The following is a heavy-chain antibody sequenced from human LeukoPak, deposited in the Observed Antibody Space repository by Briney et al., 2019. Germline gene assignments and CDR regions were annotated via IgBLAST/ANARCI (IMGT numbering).Heavy chain of an antibody. J-gene: IGHJ5*02. CDR1: GFTFSNHW. CDR3: ARGGLRYFAR. D-gene: IGHD3-16*01. Sequence: GSLRLSCAASGFTFSNHWMSWVRQAPGKGLEWLANVKQDGSEKYYVDSVKGRFTISRDNAKNSLYLQMNSLSAEDTAVYYCARGGLRYFARRGQGTLVTVSS. CDR2: VKQDGSEK. V-gene: IGHV3-7*04.